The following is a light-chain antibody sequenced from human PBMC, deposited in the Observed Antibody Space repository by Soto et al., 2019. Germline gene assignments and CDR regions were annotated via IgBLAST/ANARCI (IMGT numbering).Light chain of an antibody. CDR1: SSNIGARYD. V-gene: IGLV1-40*01. J-gene: IGLJ3*02. Sequence: QSVLTQPPSVSGAPGQRVTISCTGSSSNIGARYDVHWYQQLPGTAPKLLIYDNSNRPSGVPDRFSGSKPGTSASLAITGLQAEDEADYYCQSYDSSLSGSWVFGGGTQLTVL. CDR2: DNS. CDR3: QSYDSSLSGSWV.